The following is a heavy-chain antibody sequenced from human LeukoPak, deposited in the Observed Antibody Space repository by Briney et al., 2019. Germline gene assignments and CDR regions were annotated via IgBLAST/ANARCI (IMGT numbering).Heavy chain of an antibody. CDR1: GFTFSSYS. V-gene: IGHV3-30*03. J-gene: IGHJ4*02. D-gene: IGHD5-24*01. CDR2: ISYDGSNK. CDR3: ALRGDGYSSFDY. Sequence: GGSLRLSCAASGFTFSSYSMNWVRQAPGKGLEWVAVISYDGSNKYYADSVKGRFTISRDNSKNTLYLQMNSLRAEDTAVYYCALRGDGYSSFDYWGQGTLVTVSS.